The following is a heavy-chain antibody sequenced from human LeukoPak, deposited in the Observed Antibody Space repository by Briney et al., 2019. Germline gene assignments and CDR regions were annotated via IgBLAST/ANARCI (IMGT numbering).Heavy chain of an antibody. CDR2: IKQDGSER. CDR3: GRGEGTVGVNIPYEY. V-gene: IGHV3-7*01. Sequence: GGSLRLSCAASGFAFSSYCMNWVRQAPGKGLEWVANIKQDGSERYYVDSVKGRFTISRDNAKNSLYVQMNSLRAEDTAVYYCGRGEGTVGVNIPYEYWGQGTLVTVSS. J-gene: IGHJ4*02. D-gene: IGHD1-26*01. CDR1: GFAFSSYC.